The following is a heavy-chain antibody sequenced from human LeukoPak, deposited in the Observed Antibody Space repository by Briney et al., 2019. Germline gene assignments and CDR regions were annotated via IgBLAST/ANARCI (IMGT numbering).Heavy chain of an antibody. CDR3: ARGWRYYGSGSYCWFDP. CDR1: GGSFSGYY. V-gene: IGHV4-34*01. D-gene: IGHD3-10*01. Sequence: SSETLSLTCAVYGGSFSGYYWSWIRQPPGKGLEWIGEINHSGSTNYNPSLKSRVTISVDTYKNQFSLKLSSVTAADTAVYYCARGWRYYGSGSYCWFDPWGQGTLVTVSS. CDR2: INHSGST. J-gene: IGHJ5*02.